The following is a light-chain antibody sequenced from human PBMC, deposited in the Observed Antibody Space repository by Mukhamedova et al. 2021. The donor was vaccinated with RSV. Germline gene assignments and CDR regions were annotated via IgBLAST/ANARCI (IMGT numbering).Light chain of an antibody. CDR2: DDS. CDR1: NIGSKS. Sequence: STWGGNNIGSKSVHWYQQKPGQAPVLVVYDDSDRPSGIPERFPGSNSGNTATLTISRVEAGAEADYYCQVWDSSSDRWVFGGGAKLTVL. J-gene: IGLJ3*02. V-gene: IGLV3-21*02. CDR3: QVWDSSSDRWV.